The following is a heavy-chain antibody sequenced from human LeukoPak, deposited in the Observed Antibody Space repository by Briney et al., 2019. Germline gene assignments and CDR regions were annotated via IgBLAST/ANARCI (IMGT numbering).Heavy chain of an antibody. CDR1: GYTFTSYY. CDR3: GRGSGGSRPYYYYYYMDV. D-gene: IGHD2-15*01. J-gene: IGHJ6*03. V-gene: IGHV1-46*01. CDR2: INPSGGST. Sequence: ASVKVSCKASGYTFTSYYMHWVRQAPGQGLEWMGIINPSGGSTTYAQKFQGRVTMTRDMSTSTVYMELSSLRPEDTAVYYCGRGSGGSRPYYYYYYMDVWGKETTVTVSS.